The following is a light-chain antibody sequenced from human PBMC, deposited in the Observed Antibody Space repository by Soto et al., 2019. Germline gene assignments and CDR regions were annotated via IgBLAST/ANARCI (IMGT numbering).Light chain of an antibody. J-gene: IGKJ1*01. Sequence: DIQMTQSPSTLAASLGGRVTITCRASQNISGWLAWYQQKPGKAPNLLIYAASSLQSGVPSRFSGSGSGTDFTLTISSLQPEDFATYYCQQANSFPRTFGQGTKVEIK. CDR3: QQANSFPRT. CDR2: AAS. V-gene: IGKV1-12*01. CDR1: QNISGW.